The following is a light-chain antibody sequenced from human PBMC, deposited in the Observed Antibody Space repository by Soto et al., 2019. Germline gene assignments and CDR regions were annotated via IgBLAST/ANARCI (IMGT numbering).Light chain of an antibody. CDR1: QSVTSDY. CDR3: QQDYNLPIT. Sequence: EIVMTQSPGTLSLSPVERATLSCRASQSVTSDYLSWYQQKPGQPPRLLIYGASTRATGIPARFSGSGSGTDFTLTISSLQPEDFAVYYCQQDYNLPITFGQGTRLEIK. CDR2: GAS. J-gene: IGKJ5*01. V-gene: IGKV3D-7*01.